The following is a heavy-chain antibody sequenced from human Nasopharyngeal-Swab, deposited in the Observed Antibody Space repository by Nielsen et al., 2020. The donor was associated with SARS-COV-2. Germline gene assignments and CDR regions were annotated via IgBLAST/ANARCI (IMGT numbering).Heavy chain of an antibody. V-gene: IGHV4-34*01. D-gene: IGHD3-3*01. CDR1: GGSFSGYY. Sequence: SETLSLTCAVYGGSFSGYYWSWIRQPPGKGLEWIGEINHSGSTNYNPPLKSRVTISVDTSKNQFSLKLSSVTAADTAVYYCARGRGVLRFLEWLKTDIYYYYMDVWGKGTTVTVSS. J-gene: IGHJ6*03. CDR3: ARGRGVLRFLEWLKTDIYYYYMDV. CDR2: INHSGST.